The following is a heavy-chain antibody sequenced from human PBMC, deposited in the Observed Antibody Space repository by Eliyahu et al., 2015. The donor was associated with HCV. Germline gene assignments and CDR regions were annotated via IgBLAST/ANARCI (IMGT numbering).Heavy chain of an antibody. J-gene: IGHJ4*02. V-gene: IGHV3-30*02. CDR3: ASLKYYDSTKGTL. CDR2: IRYDGSNK. CDR1: GFXFSSYG. D-gene: IGHD3-22*01. Sequence: QVQLVESGGGVVQPGGSLRLSCAAXGFXFSSYGMHWVRQAPGKGLEWVAFIRYDGSNKYYADSVKGRFTISRDNSKNTLYLQMNSLRAEDTAVYYCASLKYYDSTKGTLWGQGTLVTVSS.